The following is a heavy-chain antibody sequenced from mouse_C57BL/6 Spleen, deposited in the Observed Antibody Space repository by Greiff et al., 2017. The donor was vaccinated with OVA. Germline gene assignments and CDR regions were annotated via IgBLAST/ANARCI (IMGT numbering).Heavy chain of an antibody. J-gene: IGHJ4*01. Sequence: QVQLKQSGAELVKPGASVKMSCKASGYTFTSYWITWVKQRPGQGLEWIGDIYPGSGSTNYNEKFKSKATLTVDTSSSTAYMQLSSLTSEDSAVYYCASWDYYYAMDYWGQGTSVTVSS. V-gene: IGHV1-55*01. CDR3: ASWDYYYAMDY. D-gene: IGHD4-1*01. CDR1: GYTFTSYW. CDR2: IYPGSGST.